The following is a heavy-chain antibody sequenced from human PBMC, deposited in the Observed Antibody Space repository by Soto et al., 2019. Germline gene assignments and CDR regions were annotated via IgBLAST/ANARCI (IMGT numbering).Heavy chain of an antibody. CDR2: ISSSSSYI. Sequence: ALRLYCPAYGVTLGSYSMNGVRQAPGKGLDWVSSISSSSSYIYYADSVKGRFTISRDNAKNSLYLQMNSLRAEDTAVYYCARDHPAYYDILTGYRPNYGMDVWGQGTTVTVSS. J-gene: IGHJ6*02. V-gene: IGHV3-21*01. CDR1: GVTLGSYS. D-gene: IGHD3-9*01. CDR3: ARDHPAYYDILTGYRPNYGMDV.